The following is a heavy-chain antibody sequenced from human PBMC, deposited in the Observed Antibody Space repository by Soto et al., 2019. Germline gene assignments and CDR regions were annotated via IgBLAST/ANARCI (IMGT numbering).Heavy chain of an antibody. CDR1: GFTFSGSA. CDR3: TSPGAAAGTLDY. Sequence: PGGSLRLSCAASGFTFSGSAMHWVRQASGKGLEWVGRIRSKANSYATAYAASVKGRFTISRDDSKNTAYLQMNSLKTEDTAVYYCTSPGAAAGTLDYWGQGTLVTVSS. J-gene: IGHJ4*02. CDR2: IRSKANSYAT. D-gene: IGHD6-13*01. V-gene: IGHV3-73*01.